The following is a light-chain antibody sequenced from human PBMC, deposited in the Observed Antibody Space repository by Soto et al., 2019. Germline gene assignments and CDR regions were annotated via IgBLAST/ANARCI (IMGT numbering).Light chain of an antibody. V-gene: IGKV1-9*01. Sequence: DIQLTQSPSFLSASVGDRVTITCRASQGISSYLACYQQKPGRPPKHLMYIASTLQTGVPSRFSGSGSGTEFTLTITSLQPEDVATYYCQQVDSYPRTFGQGTKVDIK. CDR3: QQVDSYPRT. J-gene: IGKJ1*01. CDR1: QGISSY. CDR2: IAS.